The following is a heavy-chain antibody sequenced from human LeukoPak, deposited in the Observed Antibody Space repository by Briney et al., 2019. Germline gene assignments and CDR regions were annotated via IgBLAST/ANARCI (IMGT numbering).Heavy chain of an antibody. V-gene: IGHV4-39*01. CDR1: GGSISSSRYY. D-gene: IGHD3-22*01. CDR3: ARGYYYYDSSGYYSY. Sequence: SETLSLTCTVSGGSISSSRYYWGWIRQPPGKGLEWIGSIYYSGSTYYNPSLKSRVTISVDTSKNQFSLKLSSVTAADTAVYYCARGYYYYDSSGYYSYWGQGTLVTVSS. J-gene: IGHJ4*02. CDR2: IYYSGST.